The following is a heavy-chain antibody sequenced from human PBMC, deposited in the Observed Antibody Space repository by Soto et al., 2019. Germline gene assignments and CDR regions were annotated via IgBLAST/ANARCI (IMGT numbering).Heavy chain of an antibody. V-gene: IGHV1-2*04. D-gene: IGHD2-15*01. Sequence: ASVKVSCKASGYTFTGYYMHWVRQAPGQGLEWMGWINPNSGGTNYAQKFQGWVTMTRDTSISTAYMELSRLRSDDTAVYYCARDSPDCSGGSCYRGVNFDYWGQG. CDR3: ARDSPDCSGGSCYRGVNFDY. CDR1: GYTFTGYY. J-gene: IGHJ4*02. CDR2: INPNSGGT.